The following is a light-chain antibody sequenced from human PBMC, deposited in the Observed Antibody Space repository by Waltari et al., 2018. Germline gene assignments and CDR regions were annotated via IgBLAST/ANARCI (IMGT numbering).Light chain of an antibody. Sequence: SALPQPASVSGSPGQSITISCTGSSSDVGTYNLFSWYHQQPGQVPNLLIYDVTTRPSRVSYRFSGSKSGNTASMTSSGLQAEDDADYDCCSDVGSSTLMFGGGTKLTVL. V-gene: IGLV2-23*02. CDR2: DVT. CDR3: CSDVGSSTLM. CDR1: SSDVGTYNL. J-gene: IGLJ3*02.